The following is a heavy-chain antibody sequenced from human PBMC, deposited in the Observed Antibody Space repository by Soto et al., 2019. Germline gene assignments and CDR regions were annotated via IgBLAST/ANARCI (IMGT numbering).Heavy chain of an antibody. J-gene: IGHJ4*02. D-gene: IGHD1-26*01. V-gene: IGHV3-23*01. CDR2: ISGSGGST. Sequence: GGSLRLSCAASGFTFSSYSMSWVRQAPGKGLEWVSAISGSGGSTYYADSVKGRFTISRDNAKNTLYLQMNSLRAEDTAVYYCAKVPLIGSFYRDQDFAYWGQGTLVTVSP. CDR1: GFTFSSYS. CDR3: AKVPLIGSFYRDQDFAY.